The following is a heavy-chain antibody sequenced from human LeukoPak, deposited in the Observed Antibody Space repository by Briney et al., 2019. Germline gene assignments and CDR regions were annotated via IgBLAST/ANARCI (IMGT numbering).Heavy chain of an antibody. CDR2: IYPGDSDT. Sequence: GESLQISCKGSGYSFTSYWIGWVRQMPGKGLEWMGIIYPGDSDTRYSPSFQGQVTISADKSISTAYLQWSSLKASDTAMYYCAVSPYYYDSSGYYYGGPFDYWGQGTLVTVSS. V-gene: IGHV5-51*01. CDR1: GYSFTSYW. D-gene: IGHD3-22*01. CDR3: AVSPYYYDSSGYYYGGPFDY. J-gene: IGHJ4*02.